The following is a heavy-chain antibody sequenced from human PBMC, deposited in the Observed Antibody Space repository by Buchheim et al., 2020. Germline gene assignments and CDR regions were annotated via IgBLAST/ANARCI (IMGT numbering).Heavy chain of an antibody. D-gene: IGHD2-2*03. V-gene: IGHV1-2*02. CDR3: ARDQGGYCSSTSCPAVGMDV. CDR1: GYTFTGYY. Sequence: QVQLVQSGAEVKPGASVKVSCKASGYTFTGYYMHWVRQAPGQGLEWMGWINPNSGGTNYAQKFQGRVTMTRDTSISTAYMELSRLRSDDTAVYYCARDQGGYCSSTSCPAVGMDVWGQGTT. CDR2: INPNSGGT. J-gene: IGHJ6*02.